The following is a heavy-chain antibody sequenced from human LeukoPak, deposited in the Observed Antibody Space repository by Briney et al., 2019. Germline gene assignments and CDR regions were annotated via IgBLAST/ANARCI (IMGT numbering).Heavy chain of an antibody. V-gene: IGHV3-48*03. D-gene: IGHD6-13*01. CDR3: ARDNIGTISSWYVDY. Sequence: GGSLRLSCAASGFTFSSCEMNWVRQAPGKGLEWVSYISSSGSTIYYADSVKGRFTISRDNAKNSLYLQMNSLRAEDTAVYYCARDNIGTISSWYVDYWGQGTLVTVSS. CDR1: GFTFSSCE. J-gene: IGHJ4*02. CDR2: ISSSGSTI.